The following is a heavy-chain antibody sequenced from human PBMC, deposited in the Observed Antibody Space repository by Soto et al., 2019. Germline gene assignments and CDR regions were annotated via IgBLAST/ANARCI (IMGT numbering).Heavy chain of an antibody. Sequence: PGGSLRLSCAASGFTFTSYAMHWVRQAPGKGLEWVAIISYDGVTKYYADYVKGRFAFSRDNSENTLYLQMNSLRAEDTAVYYCARTCSGGTCSFDYWGLGTLVTVSS. CDR2: ISYDGVTK. J-gene: IGHJ4*02. CDR1: GFTFTSYA. V-gene: IGHV3-30*09. CDR3: ARTCSGGTCSFDY. D-gene: IGHD2-15*01.